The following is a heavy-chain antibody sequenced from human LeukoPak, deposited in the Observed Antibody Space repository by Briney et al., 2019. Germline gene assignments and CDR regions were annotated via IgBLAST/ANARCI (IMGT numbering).Heavy chain of an antibody. J-gene: IGHJ6*03. D-gene: IGHD6-6*01. CDR1: GFTFSSYG. V-gene: IGHV3-74*01. Sequence: PGGSLRLSCAASGFTFSSYGMHWVRQAPGKGLVWVSRINSDGSSTSYADSVKGRFTISRDNAKNTLYLQMNSLRAEDTAVYYCAGSSSSVYYYYMDVWGKGTTVTVSS. CDR2: INSDGSST. CDR3: AGSSSSVYYYYMDV.